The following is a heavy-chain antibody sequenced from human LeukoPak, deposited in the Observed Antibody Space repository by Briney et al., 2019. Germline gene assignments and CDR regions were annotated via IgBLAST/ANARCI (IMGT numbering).Heavy chain of an antibody. CDR1: GGSITGYY. CDR3: AREEFLHEIDSSGYFIY. V-gene: IGHV4-4*07. Sequence: SETLSLTCTVSGGSITGYYWNWIRQPAGQGLEWLGRVYSSGVGNYNPSLTSRVTMSVDTSKNQFSLKLTSLTAADTAVYYCAREEFLHEIDSSGYFIYWGQGTLVTVSS. D-gene: IGHD3-22*01. CDR2: VYSSGVG. J-gene: IGHJ4*02.